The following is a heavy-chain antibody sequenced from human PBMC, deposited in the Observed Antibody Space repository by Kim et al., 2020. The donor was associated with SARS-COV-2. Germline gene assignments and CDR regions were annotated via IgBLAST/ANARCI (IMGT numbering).Heavy chain of an antibody. CDR3: ARDLSYCSSTSCYAEAGDHDAFDI. J-gene: IGHJ3*02. D-gene: IGHD2-2*01. CDR1: GGSISSYY. CDR2: IYYSGST. Sequence: SETLSLTCTVSGGSISSYYWSWIRQPPGKGLEWIGYIYYSGSTNYNPSLKSRVTISVDTSKNQFSLKLSSVTAADTAVYYCARDLSYCSSTSCYAEAGDHDAFDIWGQGTMVTVSS. V-gene: IGHV4-59*01.